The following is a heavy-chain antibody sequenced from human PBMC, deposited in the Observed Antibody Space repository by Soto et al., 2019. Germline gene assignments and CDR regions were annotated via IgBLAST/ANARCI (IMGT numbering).Heavy chain of an antibody. D-gene: IGHD2-21*02. CDR2: INWNSDYK. V-gene: IGHV3-9*01. J-gene: IGHJ4*02. CDR1: GFTFDDYA. CDR3: AKHLTYRDAFGDFGGGG. Sequence: EVQLVESGGGLVQPGRSLRLSCAASGFTFDDYAMHWVRQAPGKGLEWVSGINWNSDYKGYADSVKGRFTISRDNAKNSLYLKINTLRPEDTPFYFCAKHLTYRDAFGDFGGGGGGQGTLVTVAS.